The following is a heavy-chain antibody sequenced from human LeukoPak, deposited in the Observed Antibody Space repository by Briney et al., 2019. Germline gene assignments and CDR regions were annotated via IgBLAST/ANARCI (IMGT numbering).Heavy chain of an antibody. V-gene: IGHV3-30*18. CDR3: AKSIGGYYDSSGYYDY. CDR1: GFSVRNNY. D-gene: IGHD3-22*01. CDR2: ISSDGSDK. Sequence: GGSLRLSCAASGFSVRNNYINWVRRAPGKGLEWVAVISSDGSDKYYADSVKGRFTISRDSSKNTLYLQLNSLRAEDTAVYYCAKSIGGYYDSSGYYDYWGQGTLVTVSS. J-gene: IGHJ4*02.